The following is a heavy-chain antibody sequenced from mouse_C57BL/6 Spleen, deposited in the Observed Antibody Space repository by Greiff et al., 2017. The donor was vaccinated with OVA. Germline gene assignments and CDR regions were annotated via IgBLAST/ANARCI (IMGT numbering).Heavy chain of an antibody. Sequence: QVQLKQPGAELVKPGASVKLSCKASGYTFTSYWMQWVKQRPGQGLEWIGEIDPSDSYTNYNQKFKGKATLTVDTSSSTAYMQLSSLTSEDSAVYYCARSHDGYTDYWGQGTTLTVSS. CDR2: IDPSDSYT. CDR3: ARSHDGYTDY. D-gene: IGHD2-3*01. V-gene: IGHV1-50*01. CDR1: GYTFTSYW. J-gene: IGHJ2*01.